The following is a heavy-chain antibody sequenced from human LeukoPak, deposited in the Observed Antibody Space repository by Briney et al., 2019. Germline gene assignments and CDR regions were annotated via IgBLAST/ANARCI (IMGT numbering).Heavy chain of an antibody. CDR1: GGSLSGYY. D-gene: IGHD6-13*01. CDR3: ARGDRYSSSWPFDF. CDR2: INHSGTT. Sequence: KPSETLSLTCAVYGGSLSGYYWSWIRQPPGKGLEWIGKINHSGTTKYNPSLKSRVTISVDTSKNQFSLKLSSVTAADTAVYYCARGDRYSSSWPFDFWGQGTLVTVSS. V-gene: IGHV4-34*01. J-gene: IGHJ4*02.